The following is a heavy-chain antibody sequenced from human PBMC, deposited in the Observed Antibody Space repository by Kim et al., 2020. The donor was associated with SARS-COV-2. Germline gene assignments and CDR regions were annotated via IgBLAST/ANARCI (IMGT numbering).Heavy chain of an antibody. D-gene: IGHD6-25*01. CDR1: GYSISSGYY. J-gene: IGHJ5*02. Sequence: SETLSLTCTVSGYSISSGYYWGWIRQPPGKGLEWIGSIYHSGSTYYNPSLKSRVTISVDTSKNQFSLKLSSVTAADTAVYYCARGSGVVDHIPNNWFDP. V-gene: IGHV4-38-2*02. CDR2: IYHSGST. CDR3: ARGSGVVDHIPNNWFDP.